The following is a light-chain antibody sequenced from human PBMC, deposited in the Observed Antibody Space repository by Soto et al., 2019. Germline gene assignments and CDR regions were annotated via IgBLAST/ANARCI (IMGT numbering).Light chain of an antibody. CDR2: AAS. Sequence: IQLTQSPSTRSASVGDRVTITCQASQDISNYLNWYQQKPGKAPKLLIYAASSLQSGVPSRFSGSGSGTDFTLTISSLQPEDFATYYCQQANSFPLTFGGGTKVDIK. CDR3: QQANSFPLT. V-gene: IGKV1-12*01. CDR1: QDISNY. J-gene: IGKJ4*01.